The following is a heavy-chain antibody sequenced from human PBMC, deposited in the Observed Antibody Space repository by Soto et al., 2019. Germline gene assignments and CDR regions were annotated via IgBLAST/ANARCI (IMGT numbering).Heavy chain of an antibody. J-gene: IGHJ4*02. V-gene: IGHV3-23*01. CDR2: ISGSGGST. D-gene: IGHD3-3*01. CDR3: ASWGEGRFLEWPDRPRDY. Sequence: GGSLRLSCAASGFTFSSYAMSWVRQAPGKGLEWVSAISGSGGSTYYADSVKGRFTISRDNSKNTLYLQMNSLRAEDTAVYYCASWGEGRFLEWPDRPRDYWGQGTLVTVSS. CDR1: GFTFSSYA.